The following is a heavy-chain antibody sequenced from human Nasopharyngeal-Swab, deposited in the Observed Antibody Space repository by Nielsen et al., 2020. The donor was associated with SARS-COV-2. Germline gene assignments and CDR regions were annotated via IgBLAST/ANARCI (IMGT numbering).Heavy chain of an antibody. Sequence: GGSLRLSCTASGFTFSAYWMYWVRQAPGKGLVWVSRINSDGSNTAYADSVKGRFSISRDNAKNTVYLQMNSLRAEDTAVYYCARDRRRYYFDYWGQGTLVTVSS. CDR3: ARDRRRYYFDY. V-gene: IGHV3-74*01. CDR1: GFTFSAYW. CDR2: INSDGSNT. J-gene: IGHJ4*02.